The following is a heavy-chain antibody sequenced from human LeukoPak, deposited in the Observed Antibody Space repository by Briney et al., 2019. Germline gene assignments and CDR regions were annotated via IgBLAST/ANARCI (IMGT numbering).Heavy chain of an antibody. Sequence: GGSLRLSCAASGFTFSSYAMSWVRQAPGKGLEWVSAISGSGGSAYYADSVKGRFTISRDNSKNTLYLQMNSLRAEDTAVYYCAKGSGSYYRYFDYWGQGTLVTVSS. CDR3: AKGSGSYYRYFDY. V-gene: IGHV3-23*01. CDR1: GFTFSSYA. J-gene: IGHJ4*02. CDR2: ISGSGGSA. D-gene: IGHD1-26*01.